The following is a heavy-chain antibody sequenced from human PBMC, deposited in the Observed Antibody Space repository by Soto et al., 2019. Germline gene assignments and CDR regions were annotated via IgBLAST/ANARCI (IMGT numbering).Heavy chain of an antibody. CDR1: GGSVNRHT. J-gene: IGHJ4*02. Sequence: QVQLVQSGAEVRKPGSSVRVSCKASGGSVNRHTISWVRPAPGQGLEWMGGIIPIFGTANHAQKFQGRVTIIADESTSTGYMELSSLRSDDTAIYYCARGWGYDSTDYYYAYWVQGTMVIDSS. CDR2: IIPIFGTA. D-gene: IGHD3-22*01. V-gene: IGHV1-69*01. CDR3: ARGWGYDSTDYYYAY.